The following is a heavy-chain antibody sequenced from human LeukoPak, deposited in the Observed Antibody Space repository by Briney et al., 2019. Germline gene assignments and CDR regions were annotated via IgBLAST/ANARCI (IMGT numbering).Heavy chain of an antibody. Sequence: GGSLRLSCAASGFTFSSYAMSWVRQAPGKGLEWVSAISGSGGSTYYADSVKGRFTLSRDNAKNSLYLQMNSLRAEDTAVYYCAREDHSNYNYWGQGTLVTVSS. V-gene: IGHV3-23*01. J-gene: IGHJ4*02. CDR1: GFTFSSYA. CDR2: ISGSGGST. D-gene: IGHD4-11*01. CDR3: AREDHSNYNY.